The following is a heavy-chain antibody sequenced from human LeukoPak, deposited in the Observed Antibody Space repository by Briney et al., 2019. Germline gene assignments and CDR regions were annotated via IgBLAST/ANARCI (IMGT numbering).Heavy chain of an antibody. CDR2: ISSSSSTI. CDR3: ARDPYDGWGGLWFGELLPYYFDY. CDR1: GFTFSSYS. V-gene: IGHV3-48*04. Sequence: GGSLRLSCAASGFTFSSYSMNWVRQAPGKGLEWVSYISSSSSTIYYADSVKGRFTISRDNAKDSLYLQMNSLRAEDTAVYYCARDPYDGWGGLWFGELLPYYFDYWGQGTLVTVSS. J-gene: IGHJ4*02. D-gene: IGHD3-10*01.